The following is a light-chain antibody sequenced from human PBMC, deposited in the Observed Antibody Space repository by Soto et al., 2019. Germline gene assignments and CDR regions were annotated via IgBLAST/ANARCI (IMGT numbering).Light chain of an antibody. CDR3: QQSNNWPYT. CDR1: QSVSHN. CDR2: GAS. V-gene: IGKV3-15*01. Sequence: EILMTQSPATLSVSPGVRATLSCRASQSVSHNLAWYQQKPGQAPRLLFYGASTRATGIPARFSGSGSGTDFTLTISSLQSEDFAVYYCQQSNNWPYTFGQGTKLEIK. J-gene: IGKJ2*01.